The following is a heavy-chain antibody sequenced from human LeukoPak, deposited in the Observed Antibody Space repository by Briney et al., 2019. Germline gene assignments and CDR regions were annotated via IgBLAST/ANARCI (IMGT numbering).Heavy chain of an antibody. V-gene: IGHV4-39*01. CDR2: IYYSGST. CDR1: GGSISSSSYY. J-gene: IGHJ4*02. CDR3: ARGVRITMVRGVIITNYFDY. D-gene: IGHD3-10*01. Sequence: SETLSLTCTVSGGSISSSSYYWGWIRQPPGKGLEWIGSIYYSGSTYYNLSLKSRVTISVDTSKNQFSLKLSSVTAADTAVYYCARGVRITMVRGVIITNYFDYWGQGTLVTVSS.